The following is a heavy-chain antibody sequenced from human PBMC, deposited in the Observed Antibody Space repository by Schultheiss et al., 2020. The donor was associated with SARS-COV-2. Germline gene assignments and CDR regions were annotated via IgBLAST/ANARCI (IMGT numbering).Heavy chain of an antibody. Sequence: GGSLRLSCAASGFTFSNYGMHWVRQAPGKGLEWVAVIWYDGSNKYYADSVKGRFTISRDNSKNTLYLQMNSLRAEDTAVYYCAKDRDYVWGSYRSFPFGWFDPWGQGTLVTVSS. D-gene: IGHD3-16*02. CDR1: GFTFSNYG. V-gene: IGHV3-33*06. CDR2: IWYDGSNK. J-gene: IGHJ5*02. CDR3: AKDRDYVWGSYRSFPFGWFDP.